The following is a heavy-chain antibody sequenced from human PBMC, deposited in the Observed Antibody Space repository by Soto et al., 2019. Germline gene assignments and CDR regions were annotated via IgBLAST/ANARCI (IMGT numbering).Heavy chain of an antibody. J-gene: IGHJ5*02. Sequence: QVQLVQSGAEVKKPGSSVKVSCKASGGTFSSYAISWVRQAPGQGLEWMGGIIPIFGTANYAQKFQGRVTITADESTSTAYMGLSSLRSEDTAVYYWSRRYFRSTSCYRGWFDPWGQGTLVTVSS. V-gene: IGHV1-69*01. D-gene: IGHD2-2*01. CDR3: SRRYFRSTSCYRGWFDP. CDR2: IIPIFGTA. CDR1: GGTFSSYA.